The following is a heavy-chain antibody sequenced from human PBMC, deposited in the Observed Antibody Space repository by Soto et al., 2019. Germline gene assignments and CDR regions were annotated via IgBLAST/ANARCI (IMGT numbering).Heavy chain of an antibody. CDR1: GGFVSSGSYY. V-gene: IGHV4-34*01. Sequence: QVQLQQWGAGLLKPSETLSLTCAVYGGFVSSGSYYWSWIRQPPEKGLEWIGEMSHSGGTHFNPSLKSRVIISVDTSKNQFSLKMSSVTAADTALYYWARVERGTATTVVDAFDIWGPGTMVTVSS. J-gene: IGHJ3*02. D-gene: IGHD1-1*01. CDR3: ARVERGTATTVVDAFDI. CDR2: MSHSGGT.